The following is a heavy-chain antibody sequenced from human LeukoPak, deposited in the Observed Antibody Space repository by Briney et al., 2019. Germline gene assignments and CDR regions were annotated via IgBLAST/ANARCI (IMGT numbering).Heavy chain of an antibody. D-gene: IGHD3-3*01. CDR3: AREEYDFWSGQDYYYYYMDV. CDR1: GFTFSSYW. CDR2: IKQDGSEK. V-gene: IGHV3-7*01. J-gene: IGHJ6*03. Sequence: GGSLRLSCAASGFTFSSYWMSWVRQAPGKGLEWVANIKQDGSEKYYVDSVKGRFTISRDNAKNSLYLQMNSLRAEDTAVYYCAREEYDFWSGQDYYYYYMDVWGKGTTVTVSS.